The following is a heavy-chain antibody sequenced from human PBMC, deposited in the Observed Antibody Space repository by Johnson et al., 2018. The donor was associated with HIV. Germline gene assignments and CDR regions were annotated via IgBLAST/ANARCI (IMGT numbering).Heavy chain of an antibody. CDR3: AREYSSLSQGAFDI. Sequence: QVQLVESGGGVVQPGRSLRLSCVASGFTFSSYTMHWVRQAPGKGLEWVAVISYDGSNKYYADSVKGRFTISRDNSKNTLYLQMNSLRAEDTAVYYCAREYSSLSQGAFDIWGQGTMVTVSS. D-gene: IGHD6-6*01. J-gene: IGHJ3*02. V-gene: IGHV3-30*04. CDR1: GFTFSSYT. CDR2: ISYDGSNK.